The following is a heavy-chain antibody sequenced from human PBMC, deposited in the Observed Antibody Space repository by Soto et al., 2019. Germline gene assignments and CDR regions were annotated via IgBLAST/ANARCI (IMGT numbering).Heavy chain of an antibody. CDR1: GGSFSGYY. CDR2: INHSGST. Sequence: NPSETLSLTCAVYGGSFSGYYWSWIRQPPGKGLEWIGEINHSGSTNYNPSLKSRVTISVDTSKNQFSLKLSSVTAADTAVYYCARTGITMVRGAKYYYYGMDVWGQGTTVTVSS. CDR3: ARTGITMVRGAKYYYYGMDV. D-gene: IGHD3-10*01. V-gene: IGHV4-34*01. J-gene: IGHJ6*02.